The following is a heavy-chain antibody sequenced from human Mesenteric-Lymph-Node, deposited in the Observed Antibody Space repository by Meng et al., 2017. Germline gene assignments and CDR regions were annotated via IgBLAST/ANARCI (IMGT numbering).Heavy chain of an antibody. CDR3: ARVVVDTAMVRTLDY. Sequence: SETLSLTCTVSGGSISSSSYYWGWIRQPPGKGLEWIGSIYYSGSTYYNPSLKSRVTISVDTSKNQFSLKLSSVTAADTAVYYCARVVVDTAMVRTLDYWGQGTLVTVSS. V-gene: IGHV4-39*07. CDR1: GGSISSSSYY. CDR2: IYYSGST. D-gene: IGHD5-18*01. J-gene: IGHJ4*02.